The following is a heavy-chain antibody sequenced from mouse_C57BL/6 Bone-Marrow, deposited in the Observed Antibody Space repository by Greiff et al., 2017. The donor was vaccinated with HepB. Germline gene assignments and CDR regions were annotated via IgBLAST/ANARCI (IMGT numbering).Heavy chain of an antibody. CDR2: ISNGGGST. J-gene: IGHJ3*01. D-gene: IGHD1-1*01. Sequence: EVKLQESGGGLVQPGGSLKLSCAASGFTFSDYYMYWVRQTPEKRLEWVAYISNGGGSTYYPDTVKGRFTISRDNAKNTLYLQMSRLKSEDTAMYYCARRGYYYGWGQGTLVTVSA. CDR1: GFTFSDYY. V-gene: IGHV5-12*01. CDR3: ARRGYYYG.